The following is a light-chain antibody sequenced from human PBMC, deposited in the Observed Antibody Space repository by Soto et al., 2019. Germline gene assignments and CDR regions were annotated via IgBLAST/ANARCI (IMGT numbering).Light chain of an antibody. CDR1: QSISSY. V-gene: IGKV1-39*01. Sequence: DIQMTQSPSSLSASVGDRVTITCRASQSISSYLNWYQQKPGKAPKLLIYAASSLQGGIPSRFSGSGSGTDFTLTISSLQPEDFATYYCQHSYSTLWTFSQGTKVEIK. CDR2: AAS. CDR3: QHSYSTLWT. J-gene: IGKJ1*01.